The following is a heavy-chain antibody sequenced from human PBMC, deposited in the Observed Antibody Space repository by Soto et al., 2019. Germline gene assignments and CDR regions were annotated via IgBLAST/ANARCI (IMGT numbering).Heavy chain of an antibody. CDR3: ARERRIFDY. J-gene: IGHJ4*02. CDR1: GFTFSSYA. CDR2: ISYDGSNK. V-gene: IGHV3-30-3*01. Sequence: PGGSLRLSCAASGFTFSSYAMHWVRQAPGKGLEWVAVISYDGSNKYYADSVKGRFTISRDNSKNTLYLQMNSLRAEDTAVYYCARERRIFDYWGQGTLVTVSS.